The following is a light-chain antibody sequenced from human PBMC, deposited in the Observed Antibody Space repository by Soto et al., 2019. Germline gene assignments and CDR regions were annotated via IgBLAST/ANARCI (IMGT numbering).Light chain of an antibody. Sequence: QSVLTQPPSVSAAPGQKVTISCSGSSSNIGYNSVSWYQQLPGTAPKALIYDNNKRPSGIPDRFSGSKSGTSATLGISGLQTGDEADYYCGTWDSNSNVFGTGTKLTVL. V-gene: IGLV1-51*01. CDR2: DNN. CDR3: GTWDSNSNV. J-gene: IGLJ1*01. CDR1: SSNIGYNS.